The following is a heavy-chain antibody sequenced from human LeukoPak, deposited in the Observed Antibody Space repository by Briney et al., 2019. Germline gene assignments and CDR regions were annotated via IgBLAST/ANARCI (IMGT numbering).Heavy chain of an antibody. D-gene: IGHD2-15*01. V-gene: IGHV4-59*08. J-gene: IGHJ6*02. CDR1: GGSISSYY. Sequence: SETLSLTCTVSGGSISSYYWSWIRQPPGKGLEWIGYIYYSGSTNYNPSLKSRVTISVDTSKNQFSLKLSSVTAADTAVYYRARRVDHLYYYYGMDVWGQGTTVTVSS. CDR2: IYYSGST. CDR3: ARRVDHLYYYYGMDV.